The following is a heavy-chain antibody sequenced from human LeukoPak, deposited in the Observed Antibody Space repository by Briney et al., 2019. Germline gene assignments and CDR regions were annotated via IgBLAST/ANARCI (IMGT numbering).Heavy chain of an antibody. CDR3: ARVGYYGSGSYWPLY. CDR2: INHSGST. Sequence: SETLSLTCAVSGGSFSGYYWSWIRQPPGKGLEWIGEINHSGSTNYNPSLKSRVTISVDTSKNQFSLKLSSVTAADTAVYYCARVGYYGSGSYWPLYWGQGTLVTVSS. D-gene: IGHD3-10*01. J-gene: IGHJ4*02. V-gene: IGHV4-34*01. CDR1: GGSFSGYY.